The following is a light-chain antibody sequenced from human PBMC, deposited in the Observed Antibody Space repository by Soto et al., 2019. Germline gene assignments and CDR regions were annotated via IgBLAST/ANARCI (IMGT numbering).Light chain of an antibody. CDR1: QTVNSN. Sequence: DIVMTQSPGTLSVSPGERATLSCRASQTVNSNLAWYQQEPGHAPRLLIFHASTRATGVPVRFSGSGSGTEFTLTISSLQSEDFAVYYCQQYNNWPPTFGQGTKVDI. V-gene: IGKV3-15*01. J-gene: IGKJ1*01. CDR3: QQYNNWPPT. CDR2: HAS.